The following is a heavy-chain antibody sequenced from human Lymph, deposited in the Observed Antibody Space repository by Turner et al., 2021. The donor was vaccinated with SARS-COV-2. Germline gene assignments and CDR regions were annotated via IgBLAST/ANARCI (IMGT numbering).Heavy chain of an antibody. CDR1: GGTFSSSA. D-gene: IGHD6-13*01. CDR2: IIPMLGIA. V-gene: IGHV1-69*10. CDR3: ARIVAPGMGGGVYYYYYGMDV. Sequence: QVQLVQSGAEVKKPGSSVKVSCKASGGTFSSSAISWVRQAPGQGLEWMGGIIPMLGIANYAQKFQGRVTITGDKSKSTAYMGLSSLESEDTAVYYCARIVAPGMGGGVYYYYYGMDVWGQGTTVTVSS. J-gene: IGHJ6*02.